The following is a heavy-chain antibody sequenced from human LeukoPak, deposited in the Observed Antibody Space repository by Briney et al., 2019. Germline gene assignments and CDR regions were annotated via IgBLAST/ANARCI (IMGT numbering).Heavy chain of an antibody. J-gene: IGHJ4*02. CDR2: FDPEDGET. D-gene: IGHD2/OR15-2a*01. V-gene: IGHV1-24*01. Sequence: PVASVKVSCKVSGYTLTELSMHWVRQAPGKGLEWMGGFDPEDGETIYAQKFQGRVTMTRDTSTSTVHMELSSLRSEDTAVYYCARGQNKCLGHWGQGTLVTVSS. CDR1: GYTLTELS. CDR3: ARGQNKCLGH.